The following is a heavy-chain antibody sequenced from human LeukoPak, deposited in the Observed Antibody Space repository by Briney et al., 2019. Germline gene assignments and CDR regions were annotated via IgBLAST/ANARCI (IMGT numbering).Heavy chain of an antibody. CDR1: GFTFSSYG. J-gene: IGHJ4*02. V-gene: IGHV3-33*01. D-gene: IGHD3-10*01. Sequence: GRSLRLSCAASGFTFSSYGMHWVRQAPGKGLEWVAVIWYDGSNKYYADSVKGRFTISRDNSKNTLYLQMNSLRAEDTAVYYCARDDYGSGSYYKVYSYWGQGTLVTVSS. CDR2: IWYDGSNK. CDR3: ARDDYGSGSYYKVYSY.